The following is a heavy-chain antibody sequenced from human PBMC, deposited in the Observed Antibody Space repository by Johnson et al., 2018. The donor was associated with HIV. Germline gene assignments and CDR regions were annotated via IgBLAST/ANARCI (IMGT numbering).Heavy chain of an antibody. J-gene: IGHJ3*02. CDR3: ARSYSSSSHDAFDM. D-gene: IGHD6-6*01. CDR2: ISSKGGST. CDR1: GFTFSDHY. Sequence: VQLVESGGGFVQPGGSLRLSCAASGFTFSDHYMDWVRQAPGKGLEYVSAISSKGGSTYYANSVKGRFTISRDNSKNTLDLQMGSLRAEDMGVYYCARSYSSSSHDAFDMWGHGTMVIVSS. V-gene: IGHV3-64*01.